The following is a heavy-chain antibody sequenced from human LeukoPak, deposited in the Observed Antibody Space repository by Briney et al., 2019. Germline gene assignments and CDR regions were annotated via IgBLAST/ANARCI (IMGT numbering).Heavy chain of an antibody. Sequence: GGSLRLSCAASGFTFSSYWMHWVRQAPGKGLVWVSRINSDGSSTNYADSVKGRFTISRDNAKNSLYLQMSSLTVEDTAVYYCARDLSSRDAYWGQGTLVTVSS. CDR1: GFTFSSYW. CDR3: ARDLSSRDAY. J-gene: IGHJ4*02. CDR2: INSDGSST. V-gene: IGHV3-74*01. D-gene: IGHD6-13*01.